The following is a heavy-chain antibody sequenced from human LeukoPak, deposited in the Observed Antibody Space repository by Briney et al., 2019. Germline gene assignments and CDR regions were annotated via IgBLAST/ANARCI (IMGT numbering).Heavy chain of an antibody. CDR3: AKDRDYYGMDV. J-gene: IGHJ6*02. Sequence: GGSLRLSCAASGFTFDDYAMHWVRQAPGKGLEWVSGISWNSGSIGYADSVKGRFTISRDNAKNSLYLQMNSLRAEDTALYYSAKDRDYYGMDVWGQGTTATVSS. CDR1: GFTFDDYA. V-gene: IGHV3-9*01. CDR2: ISWNSGSI.